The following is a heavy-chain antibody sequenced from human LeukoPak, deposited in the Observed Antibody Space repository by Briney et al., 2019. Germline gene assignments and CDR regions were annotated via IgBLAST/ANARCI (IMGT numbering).Heavy chain of an antibody. V-gene: IGHV3-48*01. CDR2: IGTTSGAI. Sequence: PGGSLRLSCAASGFTFNAFGMNWVRQAPGKGLEWVSYIGTTSGAIYYADSVKGRFTISRDSAKNSLYLQMNSLRAEDTAVYYCAKDGGSGYYYFDYWGQGTLVTVSS. J-gene: IGHJ4*02. CDR3: AKDGGSGYYYFDY. D-gene: IGHD3-22*01. CDR1: GFTFNAFG.